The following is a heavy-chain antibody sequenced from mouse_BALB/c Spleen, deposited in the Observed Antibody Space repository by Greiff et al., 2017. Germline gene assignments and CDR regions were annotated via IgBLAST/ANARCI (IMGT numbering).Heavy chain of an antibody. V-gene: IGHV14-3*02. J-gene: IGHJ2*01. CDR2: IDPANGNT. CDR1: GFNINDTY. Sequence: EVQLQQSGAELVKPGASVKLSCTASGFNINDTYMHWVKQRPEQGLEWIGRIDPANGNTKYDPKFQGKATITADTSSNTAYLQLSSLTSEDTAVYYCAHGYYVYWGQGTTLTVSS. CDR3: AHGYYVY. D-gene: IGHD2-3*01.